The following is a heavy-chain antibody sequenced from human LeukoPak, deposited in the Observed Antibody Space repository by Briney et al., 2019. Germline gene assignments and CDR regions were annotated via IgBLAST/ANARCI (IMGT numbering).Heavy chain of an antibody. V-gene: IGHV1-18*01. CDR3: ARGRIAARIKGEHWFDP. J-gene: IGHJ5*02. D-gene: IGHD6-6*01. CDR2: IGAYNGNT. Sequence: ASVKVSCKASGYTFTSYGISWVRQAPGQGLEWMGWIGAYNGNTNYAQKLQGRVTMTTDTSTSTAYMELRSLRSDDTAVYYCARGRIAARIKGEHWFDPWGQGTLVTVSS. CDR1: GYTFTSYG.